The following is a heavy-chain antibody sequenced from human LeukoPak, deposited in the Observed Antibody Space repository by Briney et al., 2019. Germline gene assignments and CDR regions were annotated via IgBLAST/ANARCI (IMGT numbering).Heavy chain of an antibody. J-gene: IGHJ4*02. CDR3: ARHSTFFGVVIIKGRVRGPFDY. D-gene: IGHD3-3*01. V-gene: IGHV4-4*02. CDR1: IGSISSSKW. Sequence: SETLSLTCSVSIGSISSSKWWSWVRQSPVKGLEWIGEIYLYGTTNYNPSLKSRVTISVDTSKNQFSLKLSSVTAADTAVYYCARHSTFFGVVIIKGRVRGPFDYWGQGTLVTVSS. CDR2: IYLYGTT.